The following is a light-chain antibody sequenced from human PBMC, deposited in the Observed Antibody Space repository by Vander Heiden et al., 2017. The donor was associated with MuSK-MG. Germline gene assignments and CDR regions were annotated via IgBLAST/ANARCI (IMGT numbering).Light chain of an antibody. V-gene: IGLV2-14*03. CDR2: DVN. J-gene: IGLJ3*02. CDR1: GRDIGGYNY. CDR3: LSYTTSSALL. Sequence: QSALTQPASVSGSPGQWIPIPCTGSGRDIGGYNYVSWYQLHPGGAHKLMIYDVNKRHSGISYRFSGSKSDNTASLTISGLQVEDGAVYYCLSYTTSSALLFGGGTKLTVL.